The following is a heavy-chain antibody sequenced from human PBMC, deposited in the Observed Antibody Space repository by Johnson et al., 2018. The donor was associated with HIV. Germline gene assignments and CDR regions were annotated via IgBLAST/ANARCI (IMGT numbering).Heavy chain of an antibody. D-gene: IGHD3-3*01. J-gene: IGHJ3*01. Sequence: VQLVESGGGLVQPGGSLRLSCAASGFTFSSYDMHWVRQATGKGLECVSAIGTAGDTYYPGSVKGRFTISRENAKNSLYLQMNSLKSDDTAMYYCATERGVSEWLRRPFDAFDVWGQGTMVTVSS. V-gene: IGHV3-13*01. CDR2: IGTAGDT. CDR1: GFTFSSYD. CDR3: ATERGVSEWLRRPFDAFDV.